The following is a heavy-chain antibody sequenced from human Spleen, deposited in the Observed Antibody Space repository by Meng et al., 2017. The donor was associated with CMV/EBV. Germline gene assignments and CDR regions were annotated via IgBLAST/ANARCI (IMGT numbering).Heavy chain of an antibody. D-gene: IGHD6-6*01. CDR3: ASGKYSSSSVWFDP. J-gene: IGHJ5*02. CDR2: INHSGST. Sequence: AVYGGSFSGYYWSWIRQPPGKGLEWIGEINHSGSTNYNPSLKSRATISVDTSKNQSSLKLSSVTAADTAVYYCASGKYSSSSVWFDPWGQGTLVTVSS. V-gene: IGHV4-34*01. CDR1: GGSFSGYY.